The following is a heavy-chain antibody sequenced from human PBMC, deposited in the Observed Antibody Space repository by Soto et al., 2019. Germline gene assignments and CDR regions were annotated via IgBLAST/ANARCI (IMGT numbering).Heavy chain of an antibody. J-gene: IGHJ3*02. CDR3: ARDVFPGSSGYYLDAFDI. V-gene: IGHV3-7*05. Sequence: EVQLVESGGGLVQPGGSLRLSCAASGFTFGNYWMTWVRQAPGKGLEWVANIKGDGSAKSYLDSVRGRFTVSRDNAENSLFLQMNILRAEDTALYYCARDVFPGSSGYYLDAFDIWGQGTMVTVS. CDR2: IKGDGSAK. D-gene: IGHD6-25*01. CDR1: GFTFGNYW.